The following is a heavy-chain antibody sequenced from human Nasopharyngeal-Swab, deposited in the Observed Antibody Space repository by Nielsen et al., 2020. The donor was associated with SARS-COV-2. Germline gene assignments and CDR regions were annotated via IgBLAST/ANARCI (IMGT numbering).Heavy chain of an antibody. CDR1: GGSISSGGYY. Sequence: SATLSLTCTVSGGSISSGGYYWSWIRQHPGKGLEWIGYIYYSGSTYYNPSLKSRVTISVDTSKNQFSLKLSSVTAADTAVYYCARDKRYGDYGGEGWFDPWGQGTLVTVSS. D-gene: IGHD4-17*01. V-gene: IGHV4-31*03. J-gene: IGHJ5*02. CDR2: IYYSGST. CDR3: ARDKRYGDYGGEGWFDP.